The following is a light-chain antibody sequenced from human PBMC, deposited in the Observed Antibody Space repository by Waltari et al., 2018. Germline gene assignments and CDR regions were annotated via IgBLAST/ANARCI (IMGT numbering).Light chain of an antibody. Sequence: IVMTQSPDSLAVSLGERATINCKSSQTVLYSSDNNNYLAWYQQKLGQPPKLLIYWASTLATGVPYRFSGSGSGTEFTLTISSLQAEDVAVYYCQQYYDTPRTFGQGTRVEIK. J-gene: IGKJ1*01. CDR2: WAS. CDR1: QTVLYSSDNNNY. V-gene: IGKV4-1*01. CDR3: QQYYDTPRT.